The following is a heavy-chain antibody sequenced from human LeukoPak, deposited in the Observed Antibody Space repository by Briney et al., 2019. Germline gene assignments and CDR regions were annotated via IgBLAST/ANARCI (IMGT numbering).Heavy chain of an antibody. CDR1: GFTFSSYA. Sequence: GGSLRLSCAASGFTFSSYAMSWIRQAPGKGLEWVSYISSSGSTIYYADSVKGRFTISRDNSKNTLYLQMNTLRAEDTAVYYCAREGPDDAFDIWGQGTMVTVSS. J-gene: IGHJ3*02. CDR2: ISSSGSTI. D-gene: IGHD1-14*01. CDR3: AREGPDDAFDI. V-gene: IGHV3-48*01.